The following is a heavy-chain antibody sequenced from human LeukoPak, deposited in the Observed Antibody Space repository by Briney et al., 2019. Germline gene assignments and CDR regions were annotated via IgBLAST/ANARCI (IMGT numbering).Heavy chain of an antibody. CDR3: ARGPLTMVRGVIRGSFFDY. CDR2: MNPNSGNT. V-gene: IGHV1-8*01. D-gene: IGHD3-10*01. Sequence: ASVKVSCEASGYTFTSYDINWVRQATGQGLEWMGWMNPNSGNTGYAQKFQGRVTMTRNTSISTAYMELSSLRSEDTAVYYCARGPLTMVRGVIRGSFFDYWGQGTLVTVSS. J-gene: IGHJ4*02. CDR1: GYTFTSYD.